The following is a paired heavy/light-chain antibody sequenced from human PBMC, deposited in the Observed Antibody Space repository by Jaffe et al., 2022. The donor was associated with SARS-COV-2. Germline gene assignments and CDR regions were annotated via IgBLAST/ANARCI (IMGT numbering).Heavy chain of an antibody. V-gene: IGHV3-7*01. CDR1: GFTFSNYW. CDR3: VRASRDY. Sequence: EVQLVESGGGLVQPGGSLRLSCAASGFTFSNYWMSWVRQAPGKGLEWVANIQQDGSEKDYVDSVKGRFTVSRDNAKNSLYLQMNYLRAEDTAVYYCVRASRDYWGQGTLVTVSS. J-gene: IGHJ4*02. CDR2: IQQDGSEK.
Light chain of an antibody. Sequence: EIVVTQSPATLSVSPGESATLSCRASQSVSSNLAWYQQKPGQAPRLLIYGASTRATGIPARFSGSGSGTEFTLTISSLQSEDFAVYYCQQYNNWPYTFGQGTKLEIK. CDR2: GAS. J-gene: IGKJ2*01. CDR1: QSVSSN. V-gene: IGKV3-15*01. CDR3: QQYNNWPYT.